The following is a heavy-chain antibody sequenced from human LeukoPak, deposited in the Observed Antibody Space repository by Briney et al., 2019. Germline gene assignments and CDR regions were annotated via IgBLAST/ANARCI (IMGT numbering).Heavy chain of an antibody. Sequence: SEALSLTCAVSGGSIPNYYWSWIRQPAGKGLEWIGRTSASGSTNYNPSLKSRVTMSADTSKNQFSLKLTSVTAADTAVHYCAREATMAVWGQGTLVTVSS. CDR3: AREATMAV. V-gene: IGHV4-4*07. D-gene: IGHD3-10*01. CDR2: TSASGST. CDR1: GGSIPNYY. J-gene: IGHJ4*02.